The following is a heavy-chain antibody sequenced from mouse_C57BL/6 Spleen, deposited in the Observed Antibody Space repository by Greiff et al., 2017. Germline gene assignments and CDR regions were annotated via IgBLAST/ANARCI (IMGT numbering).Heavy chain of an antibody. CDR1: GYTFTDYN. Sequence: VQLQQSGPELVKPGASVKMSCKASGYTFTDYNMHWVKQSHGKSLEWIGYINPNNGGTSYNQKFKGKATLTVNKSSSTAYMELRSLTSEESAVYYCARENYYGSIFAYWGQGTLVTVSA. V-gene: IGHV1-22*01. J-gene: IGHJ3*01. D-gene: IGHD1-1*01. CDR2: INPNNGGT. CDR3: ARENYYGSIFAY.